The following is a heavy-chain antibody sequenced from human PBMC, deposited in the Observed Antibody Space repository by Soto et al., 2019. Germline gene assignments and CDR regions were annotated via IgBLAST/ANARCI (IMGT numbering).Heavy chain of an antibody. V-gene: IGHV3-30-3*01. Sequence: SGGSLRLSCAASGFTFSSYAMHWVRQAPGKGLEWVAVISYDGSNKYYADSVKGRFTISRDNSKNTLYLQMNSLRAEDTAVYYCARPEDGRRDSYGKTDFDYWGQGTLVTVSS. CDR1: GFTFSSYA. D-gene: IGHD5-18*01. CDR2: ISYDGSNK. J-gene: IGHJ4*02. CDR3: ARPEDGRRDSYGKTDFDY.